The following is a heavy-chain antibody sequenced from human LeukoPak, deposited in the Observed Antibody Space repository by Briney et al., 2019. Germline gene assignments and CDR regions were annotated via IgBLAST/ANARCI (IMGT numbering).Heavy chain of an antibody. J-gene: IGHJ4*02. D-gene: IGHD4-23*01. CDR3: ARLRDGRWLLEY. CDR2: IRYSGNT. Sequence: SETLSLTCTVSGDSIISSRYYWGWIRQPPGKGLEWIASIRYSGNTFYNPSFKSRVTVSVDTSNNQLSLRLSSVTAADAAVYYCARLRDGRWLLEYWGQGTLVTVSS. CDR1: GDSIISSRYY. V-gene: IGHV4-39*01.